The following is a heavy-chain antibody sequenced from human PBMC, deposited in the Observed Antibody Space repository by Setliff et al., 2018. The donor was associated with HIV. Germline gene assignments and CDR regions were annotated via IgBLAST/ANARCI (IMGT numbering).Heavy chain of an antibody. D-gene: IGHD6-19*01. CDR2: IYYSGST. Sequence: PSETLSLTCTVSGGSISSNNYYWGWIRQSPGKGLEWFGSIYYSGSTYYNRSLKSRVTISVDTSKNQFSLKLRSVTAADTAVYYCARTRTIAVAGPPPEWYFDLWGRGTLVTVSS. CDR1: GGSISSNNYY. J-gene: IGHJ2*01. CDR3: ARTRTIAVAGPPPEWYFDL. V-gene: IGHV4-39*07.